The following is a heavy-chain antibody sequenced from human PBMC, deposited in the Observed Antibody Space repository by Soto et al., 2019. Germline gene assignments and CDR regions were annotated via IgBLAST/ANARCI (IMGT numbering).Heavy chain of an antibody. V-gene: IGHV5-10-1*01. D-gene: IGHD3-22*01. CDR3: ARQIYDSDTGPNFQYYFDS. J-gene: IGHJ4*02. CDR1: GYSFAGYW. Sequence: GESLKISCKGSGYSFAGYWITWVRQKPGKGLEWMGRIDPSDSQTYYSPSFRGHVTISVTKSITTVFLQGISLRASDTAMYYCARQIYDSDTGPNFQYYFDSWGQGTPVTVSS. CDR2: IDPSDSQT.